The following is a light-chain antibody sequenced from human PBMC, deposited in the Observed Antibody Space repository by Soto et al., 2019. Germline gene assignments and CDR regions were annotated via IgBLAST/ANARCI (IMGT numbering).Light chain of an antibody. CDR1: QNINTW. CDR3: QQFNSYPLT. CDR2: KAS. Sequence: DIQMTQSPSTLSASIGDTVTITCRASQNINTWLAWYQQKPGKVPKLLIYKASNLESGVPSRFSGSGSGTEFTLTISSLQPDDFATYYCQQFNSYPLTFGGGTKVDIK. V-gene: IGKV1-5*03. J-gene: IGKJ4*01.